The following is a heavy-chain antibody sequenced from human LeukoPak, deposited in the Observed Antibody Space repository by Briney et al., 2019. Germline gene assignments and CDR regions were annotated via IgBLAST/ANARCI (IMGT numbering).Heavy chain of an antibody. CDR1: GFTFSSYA. D-gene: IGHD3-22*01. V-gene: IGHV3-23*01. CDR3: ARYYYDSRTFDY. J-gene: IGHJ4*02. Sequence: GGSLRLSCAASGFTFSSYAMSWVRQAPGKGLEWVSAISGSGGSTYYADSVKGRFTISRDNAKNSLYLQMNSLRAEDTAVYYCARYYYDSRTFDYWGQGTLVTVSS. CDR2: ISGSGGST.